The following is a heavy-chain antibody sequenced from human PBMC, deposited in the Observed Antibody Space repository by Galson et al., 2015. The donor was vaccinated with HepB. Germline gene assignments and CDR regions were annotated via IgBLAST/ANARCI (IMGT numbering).Heavy chain of an antibody. D-gene: IGHD3-22*01. Sequence: SLRLSCAASGFTFSSNSMSWVRQAPGKGLEWVSSISRSSGYIYYADSVKGRFTISRDNAKNSLYLQMNSLRAEDTAVYYCARERYYDGSRYYVYFDFWGQGTLVTVSP. CDR1: GFTFSSNS. CDR2: ISRSSGYI. J-gene: IGHJ4*02. CDR3: ARERYYDGSRYYVYFDF. V-gene: IGHV3-21*01.